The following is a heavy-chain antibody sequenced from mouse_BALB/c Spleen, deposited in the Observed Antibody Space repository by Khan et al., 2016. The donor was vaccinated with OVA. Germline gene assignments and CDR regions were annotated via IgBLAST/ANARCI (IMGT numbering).Heavy chain of an antibody. CDR2: ISYSGST. CDR3: ARWFTY. CDR1: GYSITSDYA. V-gene: IGHV3-2*02. J-gene: IGHJ3*01. Sequence: EVQLVESGPGLVKPSQSLSLTCTVTGYSITSDYAWNWIRQFPGNKLEWMGYISYSGSTTYNPSLKSRISITRDTSKNQFFLQLNSVTTEDTAIYYCARWFTYWGQGTLVTVSA.